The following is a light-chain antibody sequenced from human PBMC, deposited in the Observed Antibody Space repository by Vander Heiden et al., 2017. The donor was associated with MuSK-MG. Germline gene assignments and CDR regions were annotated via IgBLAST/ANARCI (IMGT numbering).Light chain of an antibody. CDR3: HQEGSCPRT. Sequence: EIVLRQSPVTLSLYPEEGATLSCRASQSVTSRWLAGYQQKPGQAPRLLIYDAATRVTGSPDRFSGSGAGTDFTLTISRLEHEDFAVYYWHQEGSCPRTFGGGTKVEVK. J-gene: IGKJ4*01. CDR1: QSVTSRW. V-gene: IGKV3-20*01. CDR2: DAA.